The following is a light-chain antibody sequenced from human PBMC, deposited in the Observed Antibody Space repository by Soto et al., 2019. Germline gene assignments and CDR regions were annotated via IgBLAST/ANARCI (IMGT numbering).Light chain of an antibody. CDR1: QGISTY. CDR3: QNYNGAPWT. CDR2: AAS. Sequence: DIQMTQSPSSLSASVGDRVTITCRASQGISTYLVWYQQKPGTVPKLLIFAASTLQSGVPSRFIGSGSGTAFTLTISSLQPEDVATYYCQNYNGAPWTFGQGTKVEIK. J-gene: IGKJ1*01. V-gene: IGKV1-27*01.